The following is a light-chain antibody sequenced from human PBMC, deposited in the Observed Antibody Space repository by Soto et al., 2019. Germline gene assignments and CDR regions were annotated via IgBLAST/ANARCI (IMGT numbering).Light chain of an antibody. CDR2: GAS. CDR1: QSLSSN. CDR3: QQYNNWPRT. J-gene: IGKJ1*01. Sequence: EIWMTQSPATLSVSPGERATLSCRASQSLSSNLAWYQQKPGQAPRLLIYGASTRATGIPARVSGSGSGTEFTLTISSLQSADFAVYYCQQYNNWPRTFGQGTKVEIK. V-gene: IGKV3-15*01.